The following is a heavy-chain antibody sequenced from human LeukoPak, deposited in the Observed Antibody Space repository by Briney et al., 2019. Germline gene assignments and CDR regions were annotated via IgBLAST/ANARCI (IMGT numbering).Heavy chain of an antibody. CDR2: ISSSSSYI. V-gene: IGHV3-21*01. J-gene: IGHJ3*02. Sequence: PGGSLRLSCADSGFTFSSYSMNWVRQAPGKGLEWVSSISSSSSYIYYADSVKGRFTISRDNAKNSLYLQMNSLRAEDTAVYYCARDPIVGARAYAFDIWGQGTMVTVSS. CDR3: ARDPIVGARAYAFDI. CDR1: GFTFSSYS. D-gene: IGHD1-26*01.